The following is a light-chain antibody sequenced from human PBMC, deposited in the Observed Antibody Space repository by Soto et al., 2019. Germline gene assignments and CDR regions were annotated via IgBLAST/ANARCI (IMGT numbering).Light chain of an antibody. Sequence: QCVLTQPRSVYGSPGQSITLSCDGSTSDVGAYNLVSWYQQHPGEAPKLMIYDVIKRPSGVPYRFSGSKSGNTASLTISGLQADDEADYYCCSYAGNFIWVFGGGTKLTVL. J-gene: IGLJ3*02. CDR2: DVI. V-gene: IGLV2-11*01. CDR3: CSYAGNFIWV. CDR1: TSDVGAYNL.